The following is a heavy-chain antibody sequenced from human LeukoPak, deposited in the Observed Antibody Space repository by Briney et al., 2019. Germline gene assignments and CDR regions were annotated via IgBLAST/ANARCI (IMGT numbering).Heavy chain of an antibody. CDR3: ASWGSGHNYGMDV. CDR1: GYSFSSYW. Sequence: GESLKISCKGSGYSFSSYWIGWVRQMPGKGLEWMGIIYPGDSDTRYSPSFEGQVTISADKSISTAYLQWSSLKASDTAMYYCASWGSGHNYGMDVWGQGTTVTVSS. CDR2: IYPGDSDT. D-gene: IGHD3-16*01. J-gene: IGHJ6*02. V-gene: IGHV5-51*01.